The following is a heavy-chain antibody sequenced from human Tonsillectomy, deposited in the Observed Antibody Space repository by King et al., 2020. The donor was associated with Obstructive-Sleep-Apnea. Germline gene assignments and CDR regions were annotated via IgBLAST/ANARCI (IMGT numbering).Heavy chain of an antibody. D-gene: IGHD6-19*01. V-gene: IGHV1-18*04. CDR2: ISAYNGNT. CDR1: GYTFISYG. CDR3: ARDLRSGWPSGMDV. Sequence: QLVQSGAEVKKPGASVKVSCKASGYTFISYGVSWVRQAPGQGLEWMGWISAYNGNTNYAQKFQGRVTMTTDTSTSTAYMELRSLRSDDTAVYYCARDLRSGWPSGMDVWGQGTTVTVSS. J-gene: IGHJ6*02.